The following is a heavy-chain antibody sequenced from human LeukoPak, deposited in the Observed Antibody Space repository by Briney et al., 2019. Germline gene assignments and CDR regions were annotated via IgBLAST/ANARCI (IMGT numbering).Heavy chain of an antibody. J-gene: IGHJ4*02. D-gene: IGHD3-22*01. CDR1: GFSVSSNY. CDR2: IYSGGTT. Sequence: GGSLRLSCAASGFSVSSNYVSWVRQALGKGLEWVSVIYSGGTTYYADSIKGRFTISRDNSKNTLYLQMNSLRAEDTAVYYCAGRYDSSGYPLHWGQGTPVTVSS. V-gene: IGHV3-53*01. CDR3: AGRYDSSGYPLH.